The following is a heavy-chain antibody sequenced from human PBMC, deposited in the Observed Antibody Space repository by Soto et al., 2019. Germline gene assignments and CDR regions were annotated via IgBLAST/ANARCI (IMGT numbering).Heavy chain of an antibody. J-gene: IGHJ5*02. CDR3: ARERITMVRGTNWFDP. CDR2: ISAYNGNT. CDR1: GYTFTSYG. V-gene: IGHV1-18*01. Sequence: ASVKVSCKASGYTFTSYGISWVRQAPGQGLEWMGWISAYNGNTNYAQKLQGRVTMTTDTSTSTAYMELRSLRSDDTAVYCCARERITMVRGTNWFDPWGQGTLVTVSS. D-gene: IGHD3-10*01.